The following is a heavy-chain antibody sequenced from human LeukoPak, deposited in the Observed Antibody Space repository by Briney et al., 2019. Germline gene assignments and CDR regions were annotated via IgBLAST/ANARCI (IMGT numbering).Heavy chain of an antibody. D-gene: IGHD3-16*02. CDR3: AKTLGLSRLGIES. J-gene: IGHJ4*02. V-gene: IGHV3-43*02. CDR2: ISADGGST. Sequence: GGSLRLSCVASGLNFDDSAMHWVRQAPGKGLEWVSLISADGGSTFSADSVKGRFSISRDNSKNSLYLQMNSLRSEDTAMYYCAKTLGLSRLGIESWGQGTPVTVSS. CDR1: GLNFDDSA.